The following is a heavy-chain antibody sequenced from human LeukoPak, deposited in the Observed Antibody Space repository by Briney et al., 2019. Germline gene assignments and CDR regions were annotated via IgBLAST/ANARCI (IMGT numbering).Heavy chain of an antibody. V-gene: IGHV3-23*01. D-gene: IGHD1-26*01. CDR2: ISGSGGST. Sequence: GGSLRLSCAASGFTFSSFAMSWVRQAPGKGLEWVSGISGSGGSTYHADSVKGRFTISRDNAKNTLYLQMNSLRAEDTAVYYCARAERGGASLYWGQGTLVTVSS. J-gene: IGHJ4*02. CDR3: ARAERGGASLY. CDR1: GFTFSSFA.